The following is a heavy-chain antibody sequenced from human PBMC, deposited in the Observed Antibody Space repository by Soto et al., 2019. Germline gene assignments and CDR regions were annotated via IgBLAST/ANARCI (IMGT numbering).Heavy chain of an antibody. D-gene: IGHD5-18*01. CDR3: ARQTLQLWYYDY. V-gene: IGHV4-31*03. CDR2: IYYSGST. Sequence: SETLSLTCTDSGGSISSGGYYWSWIRQHPGKGLEWIGYIYYSGSTYYNPSLKSRVTISVDTSKNQFSLKLSSVTAADTAVYYCARQTLQLWYYDYWGQGTLVTVSS. CDR1: GGSISSGGYY. J-gene: IGHJ4*02.